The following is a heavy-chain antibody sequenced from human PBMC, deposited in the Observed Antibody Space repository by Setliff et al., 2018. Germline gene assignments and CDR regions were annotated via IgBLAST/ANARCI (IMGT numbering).Heavy chain of an antibody. V-gene: IGHV3-7*03. CDR2: INQDGSGK. CDR3: ATYKRSSSFEY. D-gene: IGHD6-6*01. Sequence: GGSLRLSCTASGFPFGDFAMSWVRQAPGKGLEWVATINQDGSGKYYVDSVKGRFTISRDNAKNSLYLQMNSPRAEDTAVYYCATYKRSSSFEYWGQGSLVTVSS. CDR1: GFPFGDFA. J-gene: IGHJ4*02.